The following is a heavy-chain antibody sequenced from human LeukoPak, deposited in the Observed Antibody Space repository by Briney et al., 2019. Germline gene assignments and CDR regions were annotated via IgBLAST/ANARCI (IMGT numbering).Heavy chain of an antibody. CDR2: IYYSGST. J-gene: IGHJ4*02. CDR1: GGSISSRSYH. D-gene: IGHD6-13*01. CDR3: TRHPQDLYSSSWYFDY. V-gene: IGHV4-61*05. Sequence: SETLSLTCSVSGGSISSRSYHWGWIRQPSGKGLEWIGYIYYSGSTNYNPSLKSRVTISVDTSKNQFSLKLSSVTAADTAVYYCTRHPQDLYSSSWYFDYWGQGTLVTVSS.